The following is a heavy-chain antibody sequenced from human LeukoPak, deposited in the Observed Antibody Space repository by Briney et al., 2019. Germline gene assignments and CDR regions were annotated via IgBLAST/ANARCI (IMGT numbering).Heavy chain of an antibody. CDR3: ARDSPPGLRMVPNYFDY. CDR1: GFTFSSYS. V-gene: IGHV3-21*01. Sequence: PGGSLRLSCAASGFTFSSYSMNWVRQAPGKGLEWVSSISSSSSYIYYADSVKGRFTISRDNAKNSLYLQMNSLRAEDTAVYYCARDSPPGLRMVPNYFDYWGQGTLVTVSS. D-gene: IGHD3-10*01. CDR2: ISSSSSYI. J-gene: IGHJ4*02.